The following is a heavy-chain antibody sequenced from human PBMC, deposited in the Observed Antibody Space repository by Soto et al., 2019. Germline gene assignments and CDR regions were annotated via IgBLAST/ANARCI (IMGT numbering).Heavy chain of an antibody. J-gene: IGHJ3*02. Sequence: EVQLLESGGGLVQPGGSLRLSCAASGFTFSSYAMSWVRQAPGKGLEWVSAISGSGGSTYYADSVKGRFTISRDNSKNSLYLQMNSLRAEDTALYYCAKATTTDGYAFDIWGQGTMVTVSS. CDR2: ISGSGGST. D-gene: IGHD1-1*01. CDR3: AKATTTDGYAFDI. V-gene: IGHV3-23*01. CDR1: GFTFSSYA.